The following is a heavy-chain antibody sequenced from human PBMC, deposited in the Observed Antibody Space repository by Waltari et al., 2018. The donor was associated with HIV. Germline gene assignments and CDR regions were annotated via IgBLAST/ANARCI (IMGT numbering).Heavy chain of an antibody. CDR1: GYTFTSYG. J-gene: IGHJ4*02. D-gene: IGHD3-22*01. Sequence: QVQLVQSGAEVKKPGASVKVSCKASGYTFTSYGISWVRQAPGQGLEWMGWISTYNGHTNYAQKLQGRVTITTDTSTSTAYMELRSLRSDDTAVYSCARDYYDSSGYYYTSDYWGQGTLVTVSS. CDR3: ARDYYDSSGYYYTSDY. V-gene: IGHV1-18*01. CDR2: ISTYNGHT.